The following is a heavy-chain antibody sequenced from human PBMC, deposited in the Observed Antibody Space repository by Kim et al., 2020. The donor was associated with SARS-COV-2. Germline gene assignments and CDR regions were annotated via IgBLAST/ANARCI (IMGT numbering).Heavy chain of an antibody. CDR1: GFTFSSYS. CDR3: ATDDWYYDTTGGPY. J-gene: IGHJ4*02. V-gene: IGHV3-21*01. CDR2: ISSRSTYI. Sequence: GGSLRLSCAASGFTFSSYSMSWVRQAPGKGLEWVSSISSRSTYIYFADSVKGRFTISRDNAKNSLFLQMNSLRAEDTAVYYCATDDWYYDTTGGPYWGQGTLVTVSS. D-gene: IGHD3-22*01.